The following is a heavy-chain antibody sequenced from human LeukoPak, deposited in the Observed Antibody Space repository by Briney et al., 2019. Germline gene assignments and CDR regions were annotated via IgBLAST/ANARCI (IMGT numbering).Heavy chain of an antibody. Sequence: GGSLRLSCAASGFTFSSYGMHWVRQAPGKGLEWVAVISYDGSNKYYADSVKGRFTISRDNSKNTLYLQMNSLRAEDTAVYYCAKRGAVALDAFDIWGQGTMVTVSS. J-gene: IGHJ3*02. CDR3: AKRGAVALDAFDI. V-gene: IGHV3-30*18. D-gene: IGHD6-19*01. CDR2: ISYDGSNK. CDR1: GFTFSSYG.